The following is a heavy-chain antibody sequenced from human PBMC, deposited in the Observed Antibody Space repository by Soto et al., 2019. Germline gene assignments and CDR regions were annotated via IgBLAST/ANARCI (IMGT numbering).Heavy chain of an antibody. CDR3: ASEFAGDYETTPGRNWFDP. Sequence: ASVKVSCKVSGYTLTELSMHWVRQAPGKGLEWMGGFDPEDGETIYAQKFQGRVTMTEDTSTDTTYMELSSLRSEDTAVYYCASEFAGDYETTPGRNWFDPWGQGTLVTVSS. CDR2: FDPEDGET. CDR1: GYTLTELS. D-gene: IGHD4-17*01. J-gene: IGHJ5*02. V-gene: IGHV1-24*01.